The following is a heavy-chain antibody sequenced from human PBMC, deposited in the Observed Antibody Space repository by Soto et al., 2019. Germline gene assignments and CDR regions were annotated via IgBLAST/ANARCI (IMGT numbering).Heavy chain of an antibody. V-gene: IGHV4-59*08. J-gene: IGHJ4*02. D-gene: IGHD6-13*01. Sequence: QVQLQESGPGLVKPSGTLSLTCTVSGGSISSYYWSWIRQPPGKGLEWIGYIYYSGSTNYNPSLKSRVTISVDTSKNQFSLKLSSVTAADTAVYYCARRYSSSFDFWGQGTLVTVSS. CDR3: ARRYSSSFDF. CDR2: IYYSGST. CDR1: GGSISSYY.